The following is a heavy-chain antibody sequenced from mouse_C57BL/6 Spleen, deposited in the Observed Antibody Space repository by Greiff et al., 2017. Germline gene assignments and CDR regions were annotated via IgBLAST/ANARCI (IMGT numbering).Heavy chain of an antibody. CDR2: INPNNGGT. CDR1: GYTFTDYY. CDR3: ARSWGLLLDY. Sequence: VQLQQSGPELVKPGASVKISCKASGYTFTDYYMNWVKQSHGKSLEWIGDINPNNGGTSYNQKFKGKATLTVDKSSSTAYMELRSLTSEDSAVYYCARSWGLLLDYWGQGTTLTVSS. V-gene: IGHV1-26*01. D-gene: IGHD2-3*01. J-gene: IGHJ2*01.